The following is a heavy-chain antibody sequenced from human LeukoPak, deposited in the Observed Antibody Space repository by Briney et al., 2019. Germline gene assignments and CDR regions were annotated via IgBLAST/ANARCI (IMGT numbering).Heavy chain of an antibody. CDR1: GYTYNNYG. V-gene: IGHV1-18*01. D-gene: IGHD3-9*01. CDR3: AKDWHILTGRNCFDP. CDR2: VSPYNGDI. J-gene: IGHJ5*02. Sequence: ASVKVSGKASGYTYNNYGISWVRQAPGQGLEWMGWVSPYNGDINYAQKFQGRVTMSTDTSTTTAYMELRSLRFDDTAIYYCAKDWHILTGRNCFDPWGQGTLVTVSS.